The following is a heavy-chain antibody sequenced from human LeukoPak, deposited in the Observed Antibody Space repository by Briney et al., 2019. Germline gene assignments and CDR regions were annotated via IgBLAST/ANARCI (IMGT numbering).Heavy chain of an antibody. J-gene: IGHJ4*02. D-gene: IGHD2-21*01. CDR3: VRGDWYFES. V-gene: IGHV3-7*04. CDR1: GFTFGDYA. Sequence: TGGSLRLSCTASGFTFGDYAMTWVRQAPGKGLQWVANVNRDGTEKHFLDSVEGRFTISRDNANKAPYLQMSSLTPQDTAVYFCVRGDWYFESWGQGALVTVSS. CDR2: VNRDGTEK.